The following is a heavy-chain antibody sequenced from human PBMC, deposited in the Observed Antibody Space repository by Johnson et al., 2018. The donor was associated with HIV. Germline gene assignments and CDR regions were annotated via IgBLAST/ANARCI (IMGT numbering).Heavy chain of an antibody. CDR3: ARQPDNFWSSDAFDI. D-gene: IGHD3-3*01. V-gene: IGHV3-11*04. J-gene: IGHJ3*02. CDR1: GFTFSHYA. CDR2: ISSSGSTL. Sequence: QVQLVESGGGVVQPGGSLRLSCAASGFTFSHYAMSWVRQAPGTGLEWVSYISSSGSTLYYADSVVKGRFTISRDNAKNSVFLQMNSLRVEDTAIYYCARQPDNFWSSDAFDIWGQGTMVTVSS.